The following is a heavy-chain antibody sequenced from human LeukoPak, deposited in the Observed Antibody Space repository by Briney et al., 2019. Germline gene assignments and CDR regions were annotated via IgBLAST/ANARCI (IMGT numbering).Heavy chain of an antibody. D-gene: IGHD3-22*01. CDR3: ARGFQYYYDSSVAPFDP. CDR2: IIPILGIA. V-gene: IGHV1-69*10. CDR1: GYTFTSYG. Sequence: SVKVSCKASGYTFTSYGISWVRQAPGQGLEWMGWIIPILGIANYAQKFQGRVTITADKSTSTAYMELSSLRSEDTAVYYCARGFQYYYDSSVAPFDPWGQGTLVTVSS. J-gene: IGHJ5*02.